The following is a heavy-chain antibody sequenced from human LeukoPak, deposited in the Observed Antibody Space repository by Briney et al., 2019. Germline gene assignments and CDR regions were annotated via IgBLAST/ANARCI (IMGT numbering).Heavy chain of an antibody. V-gene: IGHV3-21*01. CDR2: ITSSSSYI. D-gene: IGHD6-19*01. CDR3: ARDQGWYGDAFDI. CDR1: GFTFNRCW. J-gene: IGHJ3*02. Sequence: GGSLRLSCVVSGFTFNRCWMNWVRQAPGKGLEWVSSITSSSSYIYYADSVEGRFTISRDNAKNSLYLQMNSLRAEDTAVYYCARDQGWYGDAFDIWGQGTMVTVSS.